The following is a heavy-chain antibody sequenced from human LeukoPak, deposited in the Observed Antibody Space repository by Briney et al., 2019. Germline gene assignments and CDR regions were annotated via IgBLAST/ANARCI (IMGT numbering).Heavy chain of an antibody. J-gene: IGHJ4*02. V-gene: IGHV4-31*03. CDR2: IYYSGST. D-gene: IGHD3-22*01. Sequence: SETLSLTCTVSGGSISSGGYYWSWIRQHPGKGLEWIGYIYYSGSTYYNPSLKSRVTISVDTSKNQFSLKLSSVTAADTAVYYCARASSYYYDSSGYYLYYFDYWGQGTLVTVSS. CDR3: ARASSYYYDSSGYYLYYFDY. CDR1: GGSISSGGYY.